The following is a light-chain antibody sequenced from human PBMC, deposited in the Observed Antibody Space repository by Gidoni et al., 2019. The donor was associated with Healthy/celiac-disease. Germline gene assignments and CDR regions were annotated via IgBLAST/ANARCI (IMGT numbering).Light chain of an antibody. J-gene: IGKJ3*01. V-gene: IGKV3-11*01. Sequence: DIVLTQSPATLSLSPGERATLSCRASQSVSSYLAWYQQKPGQAPRLLIYDASNRATGIPARFSGSGSGTDFTLTISSLEPEDFAVYYCQQRSNWPPLFGPXTKVDIK. CDR2: DAS. CDR1: QSVSSY. CDR3: QQRSNWPPL.